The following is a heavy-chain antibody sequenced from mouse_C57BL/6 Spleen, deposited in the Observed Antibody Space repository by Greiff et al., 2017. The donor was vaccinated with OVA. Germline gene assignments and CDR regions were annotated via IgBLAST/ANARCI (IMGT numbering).Heavy chain of an antibody. Sequence: VQLQQPGAELVMPGASVKLSCKASGYTFTSYWMHWVKQRPGQGLEWIGEIDPSDSYTNYNQKFKGKSTLTVDKSSSTAYMQLSSLTSEDSAVYYCARGGFTTVVDYYAMDYWGQGTSVTVSS. J-gene: IGHJ4*01. CDR1: GYTFTSYW. V-gene: IGHV1-69*01. CDR2: IDPSDSYT. D-gene: IGHD1-1*01. CDR3: ARGGFTTVVDYYAMDY.